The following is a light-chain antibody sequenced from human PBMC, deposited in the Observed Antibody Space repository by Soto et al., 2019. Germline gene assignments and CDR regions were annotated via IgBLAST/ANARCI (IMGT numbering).Light chain of an antibody. V-gene: IGLV1-40*01. CDR1: SSNIGAGFD. CDR3: QSYDSSLSAYV. Sequence: QSVLTQPPSVSGAPGQRVTISCTGSSSNIGAGFDVHWYQQLPGTAPKLLVYGNSNRPSGVTDRFSGSKSGTSASLAVTGLQAEDEADYYCQSYDSSLSAYVFGTGTKVTVL. CDR2: GNS. J-gene: IGLJ1*01.